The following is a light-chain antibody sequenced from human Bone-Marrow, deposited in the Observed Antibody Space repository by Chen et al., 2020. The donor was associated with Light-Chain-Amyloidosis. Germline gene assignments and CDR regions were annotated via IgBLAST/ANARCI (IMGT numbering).Light chain of an antibody. J-gene: IGLJ2*01. CDR3: QSFDGTLRGAVV. CDR2: DNN. V-gene: IGLV1-40*01. Sequence: QSVLAQPPAVSGAPGQTVTIPCTGSRSNLGAGYNVHWYQQLPGTVPNLLIYDNNNRPSGVPDRFSGSQSGTSASLSITGLQAHDEADYYCQSFDGTLRGAVVFGGGTTLTVL. CDR1: RSNLGAGYN.